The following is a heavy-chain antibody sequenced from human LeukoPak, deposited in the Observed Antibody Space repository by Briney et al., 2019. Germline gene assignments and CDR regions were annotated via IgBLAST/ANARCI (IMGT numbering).Heavy chain of an antibody. CDR2: FDPEDGET. J-gene: IGHJ3*02. V-gene: IGHV1-24*01. CDR3: AIIVVVTAMGAFDI. Sequence: ASVKVSCKVYGYTLTELSMHWVRQAPGKGLEWMGGFDPEDGETIYAQKFQGRVTMTEDTSTDTAYMELSSLRSEDTAVYYCAIIVVVTAMGAFDIWGQGTMVTVSS. D-gene: IGHD2-21*02. CDR1: GYTLTELS.